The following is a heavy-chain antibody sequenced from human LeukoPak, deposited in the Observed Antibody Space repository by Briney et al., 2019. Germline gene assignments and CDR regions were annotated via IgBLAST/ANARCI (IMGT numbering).Heavy chain of an antibody. Sequence: GGSLRLSCAASGFTLRSYSMIWVRQAPGKGLEWISSISSSSSYIFYADSVKGRFSISRDNSKNVLYLQMDSLRAEDTAVYYCAKYAPPTSVGTRFFDYWGQGTLVTVSS. CDR2: ISSSSSYI. J-gene: IGHJ4*02. CDR3: AKYAPPTSVGTRFFDY. V-gene: IGHV3-21*04. CDR1: GFTLRSYS. D-gene: IGHD2-21*02.